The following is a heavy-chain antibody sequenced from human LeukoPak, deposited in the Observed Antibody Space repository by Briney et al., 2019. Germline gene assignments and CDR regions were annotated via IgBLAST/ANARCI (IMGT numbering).Heavy chain of an antibody. V-gene: IGHV4-34*01. D-gene: IGHD3-22*01. Sequence: SETLSLTCAVYGGSFSGYYWSWIRQPPGKGLEWIGEINHSGSTNYNPSLKSRVTISVDTSNNQFSLKLSSVTAADTAVYYCARGLLSTRRITMIVSFLGTPHDAFDIWGQGTMVTVSS. J-gene: IGHJ3*02. CDR3: ARGLLSTRRITMIVSFLGTPHDAFDI. CDR1: GGSFSGYY. CDR2: INHSGST.